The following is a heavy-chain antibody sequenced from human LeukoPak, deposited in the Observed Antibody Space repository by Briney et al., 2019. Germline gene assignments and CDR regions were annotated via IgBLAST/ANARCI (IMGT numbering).Heavy chain of an antibody. CDR2: ISWNGGSI. D-gene: IGHD6-19*01. Sequence: PGGSLRLSCVASGFTFDDFAMHWVRQAPGKGLEWVSGISWNGGSIGTADSVRGRFTISRDNTKNYLYLHLNSLRPEDTALYYCAKDDIAVATRPGGYFDSWGQGTPVTVSS. CDR1: GFTFDDFA. V-gene: IGHV3-9*01. CDR3: AKDDIAVATRPGGYFDS. J-gene: IGHJ4*02.